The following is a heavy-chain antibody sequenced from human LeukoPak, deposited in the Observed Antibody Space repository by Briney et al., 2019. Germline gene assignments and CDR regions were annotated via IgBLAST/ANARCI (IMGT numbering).Heavy chain of an antibody. V-gene: IGHV3-49*03. CDR1: GFTFGDYA. Sequence: GGSLRLSCTASGFTFGDYAVSWFRQAAGQGLEWVSFIRTKGYGGTTEYAASVKGRFTISRDDSKSIAYLQMNSLKTEDTAVYYCTRGGGSGRYYFDYWGQGTLVTVSS. CDR3: TRGGGSGRYYFDY. CDR2: IRTKGYGGTT. J-gene: IGHJ4*02. D-gene: IGHD3-10*01.